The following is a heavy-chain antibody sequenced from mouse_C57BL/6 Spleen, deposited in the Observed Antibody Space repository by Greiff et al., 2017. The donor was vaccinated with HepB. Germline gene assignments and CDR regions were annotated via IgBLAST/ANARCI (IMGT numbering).Heavy chain of an antibody. Sequence: QVQLQQPGAELVKPGASVKLSCKASGYTFTSYWMHWVKQRPGQGLEWIGMIHPNRGSTNYNEKFKSKATLTVDKSSSTAYMQLSSLTSEDSAVYYCARAYDYDVAAYWGQGTLVTVSA. J-gene: IGHJ3*01. CDR3: ARAYDYDVAAY. V-gene: IGHV1-64*01. D-gene: IGHD2-4*01. CDR1: GYTFTSYW. CDR2: IHPNRGST.